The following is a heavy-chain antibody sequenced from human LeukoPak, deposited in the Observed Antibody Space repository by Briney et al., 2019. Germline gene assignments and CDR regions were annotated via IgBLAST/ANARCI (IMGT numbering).Heavy chain of an antibody. J-gene: IGHJ5*02. Sequence: PGGSLRLSCAASGFTFSDYYMSWIRQAPGKGLEWVSYISSSGSTIYYADSVKGRFTISRDNAKNSLYLQMNSLRAEDTAVYYCAKTDIVVVPAANSHWSDPWGQGTLVTVSS. CDR2: ISSSGSTI. CDR3: AKTDIVVVPAANSHWSDP. D-gene: IGHD2-2*01. V-gene: IGHV3-11*04. CDR1: GFTFSDYY.